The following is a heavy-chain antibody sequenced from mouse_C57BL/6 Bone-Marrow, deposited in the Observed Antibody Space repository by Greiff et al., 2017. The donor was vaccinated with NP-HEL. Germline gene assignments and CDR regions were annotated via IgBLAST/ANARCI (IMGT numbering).Heavy chain of an antibody. V-gene: IGHV1-55*01. CDR3: ARFPFITTVVAPNY. CDR2: IYPGSGST. CDR1: GYTFTSYW. Sequence: VQLQQPGAELVKPGASVKMSCKASGYTFTSYWITWVKQRPGQGLEWIGDIYPGSGSTNYNEKFKSKATLTVDTSSSTAYMQLSSLTSEDSAVYYCARFPFITTVVAPNYWGQGTTLTVSS. D-gene: IGHD1-1*01. J-gene: IGHJ2*01.